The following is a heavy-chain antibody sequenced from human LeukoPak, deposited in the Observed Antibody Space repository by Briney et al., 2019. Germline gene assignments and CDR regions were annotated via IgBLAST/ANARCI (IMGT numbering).Heavy chain of an antibody. V-gene: IGHV3-53*04. CDR2: IYSGGST. Sequence: GGSLRLSCAASGFTVSSNYMSWVRQAPGKGLEWVSVIYSGGSTYYADSVKGRFTISRHNSENTLYLQMNSLRAEDTAVYYCARDRPPGGGYYYYGMDVWGQGTTVTVSS. CDR3: ARDRPPGGGYYYYGMDV. J-gene: IGHJ6*02. CDR1: GFTVSSNY. D-gene: IGHD3-16*01.